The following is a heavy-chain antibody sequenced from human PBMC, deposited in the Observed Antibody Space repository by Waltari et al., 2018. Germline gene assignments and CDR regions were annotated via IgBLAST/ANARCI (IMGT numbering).Heavy chain of an antibody. Sequence: QLQLQESGPGLVKPSETLSLTCTVSGGSISSSSYYWGWIRQPPGKGLAWIGSIYYSGSTYYNPSLKSRVTISVDTSKNQFSLKLSSVTAADTAVYYCATALVYRIWFDPWGQGTLVTVSS. CDR1: GGSISSSSYY. V-gene: IGHV4-39*07. CDR3: ATALVYRIWFDP. J-gene: IGHJ5*02. CDR2: IYYSGST.